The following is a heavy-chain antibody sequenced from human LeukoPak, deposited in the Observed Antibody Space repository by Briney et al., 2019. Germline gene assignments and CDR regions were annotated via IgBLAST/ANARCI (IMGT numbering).Heavy chain of an antibody. CDR1: GYTFTSYY. D-gene: IGHD2-2*01. CDR2: INPSGGST. Sequence: ASVKVSCKASGYTFTSYYMHWVRQAPGQGLEWMGIINPSGGSTSYAQKFQGRVTMTRDTSTSTAYMELSSLRSEDTAVYYCARLRGGYCSSTSCPGFLDYWGQGTLVTVSS. CDR3: ARLRGGYCSSTSCPGFLDY. J-gene: IGHJ4*02. V-gene: IGHV1-46*03.